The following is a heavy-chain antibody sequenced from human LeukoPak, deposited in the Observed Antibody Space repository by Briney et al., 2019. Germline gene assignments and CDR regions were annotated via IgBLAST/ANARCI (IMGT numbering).Heavy chain of an antibody. CDR3: SGWKGGDDC. V-gene: IGHV3-73*01. J-gene: IGHJ4*02. Sequence: GGSLKLSCSASGFTFSDSAMHWVRQASGKGLEWVGHIRSKAQNYATAYAAPVRGRFTISRDDSKNTAYLQMNSLKTEDTAVYYCSGWKGGDDCWGQGALVTVSS. CDR2: IRSKAQNYAT. CDR1: GFTFSDSA. D-gene: IGHD1-1*01.